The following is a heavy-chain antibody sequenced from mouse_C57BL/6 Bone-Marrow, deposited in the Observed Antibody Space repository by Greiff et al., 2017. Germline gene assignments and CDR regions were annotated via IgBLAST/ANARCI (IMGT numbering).Heavy chain of an antibody. V-gene: IGHV1-81*01. CDR3: ASPLGAY. CDR1: GYTFTSYG. Sequence: LQESGAELARPGASVKLSCKASGYTFTSYGISWVKQRTGQGLEWIGEIYPRSGNTYYNEKFKGKATLTADKSSSTAYMELRSLTSEDSAVYFCASPLGAYWGQGTLVTVSA. J-gene: IGHJ3*01. D-gene: IGHD3-3*01. CDR2: IYPRSGNT.